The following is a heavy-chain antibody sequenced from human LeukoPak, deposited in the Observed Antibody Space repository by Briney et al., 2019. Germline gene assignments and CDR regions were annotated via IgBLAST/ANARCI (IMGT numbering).Heavy chain of an antibody. J-gene: IGHJ4*02. CDR2: IYTSGST. CDR1: GGSISSGSYY. CDR3: ARADSSGWAIDY. D-gene: IGHD6-19*01. Sequence: PSETLSLTCTVSGGSISSGSYYWSWIRQPAGKGLEWIGRIYTSGSTNYNPSLKSRVTMSVDTSKNQFSLKLSSVTAADTAVYYCARADSSGWAIDYWGQGTLVTVSS. V-gene: IGHV4-61*02.